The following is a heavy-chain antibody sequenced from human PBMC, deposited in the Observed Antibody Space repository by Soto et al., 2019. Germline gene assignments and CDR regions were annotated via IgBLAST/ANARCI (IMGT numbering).Heavy chain of an antibody. J-gene: IGHJ3*01. Sequence: EVQLLDSGGGLVQPGGSLRLSCAASGLTFSDYAMNWVRRAPGKGLEWVSIISGSGIITKYADSVKGRFTISRDNSKNTLYLHMNSLRAEDTAFYYRAKSLPNRNVFDVWGQGTMVTVSS. CDR1: GLTFSDYA. CDR3: AKSLPNRNVFDV. CDR2: ISGSGIIT. V-gene: IGHV3-23*01.